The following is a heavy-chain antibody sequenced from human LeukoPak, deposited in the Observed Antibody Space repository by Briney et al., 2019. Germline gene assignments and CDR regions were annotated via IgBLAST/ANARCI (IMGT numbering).Heavy chain of an antibody. CDR2: IFYTGST. J-gene: IGHJ4*02. V-gene: IGHV4-39*01. Sequence: SETLSLTCAVSGGSISSSAYWAWIRQPPGKGLEWIGSIFYTGSTYYNPSLKSRVTISVDTSKNQFSLKLTSVTAADTAVYYCARRRKWSDSSGFYSDFWGQGTLATVSP. D-gene: IGHD3-22*01. CDR3: ARRRKWSDSSGFYSDF. CDR1: GGSISSSAY.